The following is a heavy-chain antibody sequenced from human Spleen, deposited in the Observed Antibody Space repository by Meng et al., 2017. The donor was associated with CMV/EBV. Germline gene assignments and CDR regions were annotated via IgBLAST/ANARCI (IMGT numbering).Heavy chain of an antibody. CDR3: ARTQDCSSTSCYTGFDP. D-gene: IGHD2-2*01. CDR2: IYYSGRT. Sequence: GSLRLSCTVSGGSISSSSYYWGWIRQPPGKGLEWIGFIYYSGRTYYNPSLKSRVTISVDTSKNQFSLRLSSVTAADTAVYYCARTQDCSSTSCYTGFDPWGQGTLVTVSS. J-gene: IGHJ5*02. V-gene: IGHV4-39*07. CDR1: GGSISSSSYY.